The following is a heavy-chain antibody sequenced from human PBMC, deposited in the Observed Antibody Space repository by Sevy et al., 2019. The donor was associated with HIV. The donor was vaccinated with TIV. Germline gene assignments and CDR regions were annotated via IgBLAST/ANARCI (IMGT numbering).Heavy chain of an antibody. Sequence: GESLKISCKASGYTFSSYGISWVRQAPGQGLEWMGWISDYNGYTNYAHKFQGRVTMSTETSTRTAYMELRSLRSDDTAVYFCAREGDYYRSGTYRPPNYYGMDVWGQGTAVTVSS. CDR2: ISDYNGYT. CDR3: AREGDYYRSGTYRPPNYYGMDV. D-gene: IGHD3-10*01. J-gene: IGHJ6*02. V-gene: IGHV1-18*01. CDR1: GYTFSSYG.